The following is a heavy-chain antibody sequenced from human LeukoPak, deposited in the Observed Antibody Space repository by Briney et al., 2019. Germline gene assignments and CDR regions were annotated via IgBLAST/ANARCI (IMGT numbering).Heavy chain of an antibody. D-gene: IGHD4-17*01. CDR1: GGSLSSYY. V-gene: IGHV4-59*01. Sequence: PSETLSLTCTVSGGSLSSYYWSCIRQPPGKGLECIGYIYSRGLTRGSTKYKPSLKSRFTLSVDTSKNQFSLKLSSVTAADTAVYYCARGHVRVAYGDYLGVRSSDLRFDWFDPWGQGTLVTVSS. CDR3: ARGHVRVAYGDYLGVRSSDLRFDWFDP. CDR2: IYSRGLTRGST. J-gene: IGHJ5*02.